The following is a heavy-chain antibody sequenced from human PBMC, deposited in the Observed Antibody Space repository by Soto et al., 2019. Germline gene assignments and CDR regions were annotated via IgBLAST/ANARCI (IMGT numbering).Heavy chain of an antibody. J-gene: IGHJ6*02. CDR2: ISLDGSSK. CDR1: GFTFCNFG. CDR3: AKDTSKYSSNWPAYYGLNV. V-gene: IGHV3-30*18. D-gene: IGHD6-13*01. Sequence: GSLRLSCAASGFTFCNFGMNWVRQAPGKGLEWVAFISLDGSSKYYVDSVKGRFIISRDNAKNTLSLQMNSLKAEDTAVYYCAKDTSKYSSNWPAYYGLNVWGQGTTVTV.